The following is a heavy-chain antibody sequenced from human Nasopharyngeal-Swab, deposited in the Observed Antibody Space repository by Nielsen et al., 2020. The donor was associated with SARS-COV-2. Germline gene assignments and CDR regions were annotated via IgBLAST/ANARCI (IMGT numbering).Heavy chain of an antibody. D-gene: IGHD3-3*01. V-gene: IGHV3-7*01. CDR3: ARDHPTYYDFWSGYYTTDSDWYCDL. J-gene: IGHJ2*01. CDR2: IKQDGSEK. Sequence: GESLKISCAASGFTFSSYWMSWVRQAPGKGLEWVANIKQDGSEKYYVDSVKGRFTISRDNAKNSLYLQMNSLRAEDTAVYYCARDHPTYYDFWSGYYTTDSDWYCDLWGRGTLVTVSS. CDR1: GFTFSSYW.